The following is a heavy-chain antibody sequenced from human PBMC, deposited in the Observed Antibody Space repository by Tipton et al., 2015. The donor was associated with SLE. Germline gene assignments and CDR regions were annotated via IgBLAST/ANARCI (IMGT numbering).Heavy chain of an antibody. Sequence: LRLSCTVSGGSITSYYWSWIRQPPGKGLEWIGYIYYSGSANYNPSFKSRVTLSVDTSKNQISLKLTSVTAADTAVYYCARRSDWNDYWGQGTLVTVPS. CDR3: ARRSDWNDY. CDR2: IYYSGSA. CDR1: GGSITSYY. V-gene: IGHV4-59*08. J-gene: IGHJ4*02. D-gene: IGHD1-1*01.